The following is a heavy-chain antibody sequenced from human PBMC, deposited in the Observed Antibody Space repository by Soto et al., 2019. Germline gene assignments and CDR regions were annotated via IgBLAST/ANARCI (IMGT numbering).Heavy chain of an antibody. CDR1: GFTFSYYW. Sequence: EVQLVESGGGLVRPGGSLRLSCAASGFTFSYYWMHWVRQAPGKGLVWVSRIHSDGSSTTYADFVKGRFIISRDNARNTVDLQMNSVRGEDTAVYYCTKGDRGAFELWGQGTVVTVSS. J-gene: IGHJ3*01. V-gene: IGHV3-74*01. CDR2: IHSDGSST. D-gene: IGHD1-26*01. CDR3: TKGDRGAFEL.